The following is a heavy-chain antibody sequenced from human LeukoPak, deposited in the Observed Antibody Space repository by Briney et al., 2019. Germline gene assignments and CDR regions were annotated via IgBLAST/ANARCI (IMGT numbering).Heavy chain of an antibody. D-gene: IGHD3-10*01. V-gene: IGHV4-59*01. CDR3: ARGWGITMVDI. CDR1: GFTFSDYY. J-gene: IGHJ3*02. CDR2: IYYSGST. Sequence: GSLRLSCAASGFTFSDYYMSWIRQPPGKGLEWIGYIYYSGSTNYNPSLKSRVTISVDTSKNQFSLKLSSVTAADTAVYYCARGWGITMVDIWGQGTMVTVSS.